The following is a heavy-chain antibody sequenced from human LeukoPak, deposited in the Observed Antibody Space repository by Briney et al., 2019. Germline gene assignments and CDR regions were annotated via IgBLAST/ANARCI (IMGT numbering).Heavy chain of an antibody. J-gene: IGHJ6*02. V-gene: IGHV1-69*04. CDR2: IIPILGIA. CDR3: ARSPSRVVTAIPSYYYYGMDV. D-gene: IGHD2-21*02. Sequence: SVKVSCKASGGTFSSYAISWGRQAPGQGLEWMGRIIPILGIANYAQKFQGRVTITADKSTSTAYMELSSLRSEDTAVYYCARSPSRVVTAIPSYYYYGMDVWGQGTTVTVSS. CDR1: GGTFSSYA.